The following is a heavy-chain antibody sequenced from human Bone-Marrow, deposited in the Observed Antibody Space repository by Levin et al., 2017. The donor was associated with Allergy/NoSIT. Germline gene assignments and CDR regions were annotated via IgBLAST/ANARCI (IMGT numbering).Heavy chain of an antibody. CDR1: GYTFTGYY. J-gene: IGHJ4*02. V-gene: IGHV1-2*06. D-gene: IGHD3-9*01. CDR2: INPNSGGT. CDR3: ARDGPRYYDILTGYDDY. Sequence: ASVKVSCKASGYTFTGYYMHWVRQAPGQGLEWMGRINPNSGGTNYAQKFQGRVTMTRDTSISTAYMELSRLRSDDTAVYYCARDGPRYYDILTGYDDYWGQGTLVTVSS.